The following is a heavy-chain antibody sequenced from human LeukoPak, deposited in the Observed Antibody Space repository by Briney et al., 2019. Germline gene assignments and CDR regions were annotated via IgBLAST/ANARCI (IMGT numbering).Heavy chain of an antibody. CDR1: GFTFDDYA. V-gene: IGHV3-9*03. Sequence: PGGSLRLSCAASGFTFDDYAMHWVRQAPGKGLEWVSGISWNSGSIGYADSVKGRFTISRDNAKNSLYLQMNSLRAEDMALYYCAAAAGIGLYFDYWGQGTLVTVSS. J-gene: IGHJ4*02. CDR2: ISWNSGSI. D-gene: IGHD6-13*01. CDR3: AAAAGIGLYFDY.